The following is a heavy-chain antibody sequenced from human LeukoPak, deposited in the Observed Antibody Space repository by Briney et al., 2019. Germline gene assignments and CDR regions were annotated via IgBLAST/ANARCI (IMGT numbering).Heavy chain of an antibody. D-gene: IGHD3-3*01. CDR3: ARDRDYDFWSGYPYYFDY. CDR2: INPNSGGT. Sequence: ASVKVSCKASGYTFTGYYIHWVRQAPGQGLEWMGWINPNSGGTSYAQKFQGRVTMTRDTSISTAYMELSRLRSDDTAVYYCARDRDYDFWSGYPYYFDYWGQGTLVTVSS. J-gene: IGHJ4*02. CDR1: GYTFTGYY. V-gene: IGHV1-2*02.